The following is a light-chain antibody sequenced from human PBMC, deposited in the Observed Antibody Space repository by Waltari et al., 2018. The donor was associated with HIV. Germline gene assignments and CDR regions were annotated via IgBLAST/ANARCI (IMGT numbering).Light chain of an antibody. CDR2: DVT. V-gene: IGLV2-8*01. CDR1: STALGTYTF. J-gene: IGLJ2*01. CDR3: VSYTEKDTFLL. Sequence: QSALTQPPSASGSPGQSVAIPCTGSSTALGTYTFFPWYQHHPGKAPNLIIYDVTRRPPGIPDLLSGTKSGYTASLTVSDLQVEDEADYYCVSYTEKDTFLLFGGGTKLAV.